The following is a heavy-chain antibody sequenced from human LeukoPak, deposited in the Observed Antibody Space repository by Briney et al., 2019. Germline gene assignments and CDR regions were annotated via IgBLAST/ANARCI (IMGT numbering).Heavy chain of an antibody. V-gene: IGHV3-23*01. CDR3: AKRARYCSSTSCYIEKGHPFDY. CDR1: GFTFSSYA. Sequence: TGGSLRLSCAAYGFTFSSYAMSWVRQAPGKGLEWVSAISGSGGSTYYADSVKGRFTISRDNSKNTLYLQMNSLRAEDTAVYYCAKRARYCSSTSCYIEKGHPFDYWGQGTLVTVSS. CDR2: ISGSGGST. D-gene: IGHD2-2*02. J-gene: IGHJ4*02.